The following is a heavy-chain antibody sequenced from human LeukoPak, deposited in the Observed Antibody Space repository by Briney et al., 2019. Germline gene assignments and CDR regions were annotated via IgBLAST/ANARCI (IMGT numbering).Heavy chain of an antibody. CDR3: ARIARITMVRVFDY. CDR1: GGSFSGYY. J-gene: IGHJ4*02. V-gene: IGHV4-34*01. Sequence: SETLSLTCAVYGGSFSGYYWSWIRQPPGKGLEWIGEVNHSGSTNYNPSLKSRVTISVDTSKNQFSLKLSSVTAADTAVYYCARIARITMVRVFDYWGQGTLVTVSS. D-gene: IGHD3-10*01. CDR2: VNHSGST.